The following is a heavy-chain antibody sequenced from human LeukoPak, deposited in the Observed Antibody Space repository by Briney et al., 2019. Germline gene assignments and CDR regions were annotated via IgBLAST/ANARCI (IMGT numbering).Heavy chain of an antibody. CDR3: VAATDDFWSGHSLDY. V-gene: IGHV3-74*01. J-gene: IGHJ4*02. D-gene: IGHD3-3*01. CDR2: INSDGSST. Sequence: GGSLRLSCAASGFTFSRYWMHWVRQVSGKGLVWDSRINSDGSSTSYADSVKGRFTISRDNAKNTLYLQMNSLRAEDTAVYYCVAATDDFWSGHSLDYWGQGTLVTVSS. CDR1: GFTFSRYW.